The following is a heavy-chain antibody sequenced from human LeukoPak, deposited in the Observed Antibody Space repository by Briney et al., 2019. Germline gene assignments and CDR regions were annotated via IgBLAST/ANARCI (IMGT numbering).Heavy chain of an antibody. CDR2: ISGSGGST. Sequence: GGSLRLSCAASGFTFSSYAMSWVRQAPGKGLEWVSAISGSGGSTYYAGSVKGRFTISRDNSKNTLYLQMNSLRAEDTAVYYCARVRITMVRGGDYYYYMDVWGKGTTVTISS. D-gene: IGHD3-10*01. V-gene: IGHV3-23*01. CDR3: ARVRITMVRGGDYYYYMDV. J-gene: IGHJ6*03. CDR1: GFTFSSYA.